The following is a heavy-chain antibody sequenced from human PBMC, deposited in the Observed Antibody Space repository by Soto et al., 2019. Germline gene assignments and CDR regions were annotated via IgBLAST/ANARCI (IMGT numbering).Heavy chain of an antibody. J-gene: IGHJ6*02. CDR2: FYYSGST. CDR1: GGSVNNANYF. CDR3: ARDADYGGSRGGMDV. Sequence: QVRLEESGPGLVKPSETLSLICSVSGGSVNNANYFWNWVRHHPENGLEWIGYFYYSGSTRYNPSSKTRATLSIDTSKNQFSLRLNSVTVADTAVYFCARDADYGGSRGGMDVWGRGTTVTVSS. D-gene: IGHD4-17*01. V-gene: IGHV4-31*03.